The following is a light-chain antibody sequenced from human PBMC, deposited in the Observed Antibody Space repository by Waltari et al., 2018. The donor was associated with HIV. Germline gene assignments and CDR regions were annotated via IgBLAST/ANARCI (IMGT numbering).Light chain of an antibody. CDR2: KDI. Sequence: SYELTQPPSVSVSPGQTARITCSGDAFQKQYAYWYQQKPGQAPILVLYKDIERPSGIPERFSGSSSGTTVTLTISGVQAEDEADYYCQSADSSDTFVFGSGTKVTVL. CDR3: QSADSSDTFV. V-gene: IGLV3-25*03. CDR1: AFQKQY. J-gene: IGLJ1*01.